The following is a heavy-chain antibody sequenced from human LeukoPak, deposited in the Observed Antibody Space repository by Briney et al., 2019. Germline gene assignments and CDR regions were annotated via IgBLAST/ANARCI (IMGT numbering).Heavy chain of an antibody. CDR2: TDTSGNYI. CDR1: AFTFSKYG. J-gene: IGHJ3*02. CDR3: ARGRSITLLRGVAMSDGFDI. Sequence: GGSLRLSCEASAFTFSKYGMNWVRQAPGKGLEWVSFTDTSGNYIYYGDSVKGRFTISRDNARNLLFLQMNGLRATDTAAYYCARGRSITLLRGVAMSDGFDIWGQGAMVAVSS. D-gene: IGHD3-10*01. V-gene: IGHV3-21*06.